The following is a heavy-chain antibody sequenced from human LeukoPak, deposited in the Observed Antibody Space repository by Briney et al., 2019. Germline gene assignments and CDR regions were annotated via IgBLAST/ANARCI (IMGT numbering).Heavy chain of an antibody. CDR2: ISSSADST. CDR1: GFTFSSYA. Sequence: PGGSLRLSCEASGFTFSSYAMSWVRQAPGKGLAWVSVISSSADSTYYADSVKGRFTISRDNSKNTLYLQMNNLRAEGTAVYYCAKPLEKYTYGGNFDYWGQGILVTVSS. J-gene: IGHJ4*02. V-gene: IGHV3-23*01. CDR3: AKPLEKYTYGGNFDY. D-gene: IGHD4-23*01.